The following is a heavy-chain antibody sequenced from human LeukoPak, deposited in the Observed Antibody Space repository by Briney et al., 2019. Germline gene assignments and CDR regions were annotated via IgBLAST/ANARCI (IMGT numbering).Heavy chain of an antibody. Sequence: PSETLSLTCTVSGGSISSGGYYWSWIRQHPGNGLEWIGYIYYSGSTYYNPSLKSRVTISVDTSKNQFSLKLSSVTAADTAVYYCARSPPIFGVAIFRWYGMDVWGQGTTVTVSS. D-gene: IGHD3-3*01. CDR1: GGSISSGGYY. CDR2: IYYSGST. CDR3: ARSPPIFGVAIFRWYGMDV. V-gene: IGHV4-31*03. J-gene: IGHJ6*02.